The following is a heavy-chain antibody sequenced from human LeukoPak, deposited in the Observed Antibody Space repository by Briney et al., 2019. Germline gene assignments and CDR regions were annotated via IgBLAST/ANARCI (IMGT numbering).Heavy chain of an antibody. CDR2: INHSGST. J-gene: IGHJ6*03. V-gene: IGHV4-34*01. CDR3: ARGVIGYCSGGSCYLGDYYYYMDV. D-gene: IGHD2-15*01. Sequence: PSETLSLTCAVYGGSFSGYYWSWIRQPPGKGLEWIGEINHSGSTNYNPSLKSRVTTSVDTSKNQFSLKLSSVTAADTAVYYCARGVIGYCSGGSCYLGDYYYYMDVWGKGTTVTVSS. CDR1: GGSFSGYY.